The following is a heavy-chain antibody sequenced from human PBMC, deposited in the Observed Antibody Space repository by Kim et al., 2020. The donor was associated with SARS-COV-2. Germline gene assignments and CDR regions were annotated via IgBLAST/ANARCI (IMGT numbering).Heavy chain of an antibody. Sequence: GGSLRLSCAASGFTLSSFWMSWVRQAPGKGLEWVAKIKQDGGEKHYVDSVKGRFTISRDNAKNSLYLQMNSLRAEDTAVYYCARDQNTYKYYDSSGYTFWGQGALVTVSS. D-gene: IGHD3-22*01. CDR3: ARDQNTYKYYDSSGYTF. J-gene: IGHJ4*02. V-gene: IGHV3-7*01. CDR1: GFTLSSFW. CDR2: IKQDGGEK.